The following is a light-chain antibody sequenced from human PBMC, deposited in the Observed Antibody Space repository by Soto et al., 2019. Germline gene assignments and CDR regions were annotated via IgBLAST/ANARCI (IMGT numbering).Light chain of an antibody. CDR2: GNS. CDR1: SSNIGAGYD. V-gene: IGLV1-40*01. Sequence: QSVRTQPPAVSGAPGQSVTISCTGSSSNIGAGYDVHWYQQLPGTAPKLLIYGNSNRPSGVPDRFSGSKSGTSASLAITGLQAEDEADYYCPSYDSSPSGCVFGPGTKVTV. J-gene: IGLJ1*01. CDR3: PSYDSSPSGCV.